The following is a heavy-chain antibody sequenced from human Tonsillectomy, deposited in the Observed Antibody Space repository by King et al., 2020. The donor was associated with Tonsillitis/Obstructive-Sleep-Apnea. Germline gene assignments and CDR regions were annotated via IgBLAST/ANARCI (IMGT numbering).Heavy chain of an antibody. J-gene: IGHJ4*02. D-gene: IGHD3-9*01. CDR3: AGDPARYDVVTGYSHHFVC. V-gene: IGHV3-21*01. CDR1: GFSFSSYS. Sequence: VQLVESGGGLVKPGGSLRLSCAASGFSFSSYSMNWVRQAPGKGLEWVSSIISSSYIYYADSIKGRFTISRDDARNSLYLQMNSLRAEATAVYYCAGDPARYDVVTGYSHHFVCWGPGTLVTVSS. CDR2: IISSSYI.